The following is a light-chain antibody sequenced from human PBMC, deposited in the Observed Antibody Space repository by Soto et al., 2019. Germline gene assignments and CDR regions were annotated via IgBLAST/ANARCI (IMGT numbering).Light chain of an antibody. Sequence: HIPQPHSTLSGSVGPRVTMPFRASQSISSWVAWYQQKPGKAPNPLIYDASSLKSGVPARFSGSGSGTGFTLTISSLQPDDFATYYCQQYNTYSTFGQGTRLAI. V-gene: IGKV1-5*01. CDR2: DAS. CDR1: QSISSW. J-gene: IGKJ5*01. CDR3: QQYNTYST.